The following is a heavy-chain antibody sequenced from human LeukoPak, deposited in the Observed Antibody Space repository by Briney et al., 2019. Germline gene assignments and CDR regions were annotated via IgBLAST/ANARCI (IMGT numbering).Heavy chain of an antibody. CDR2: IYHSGST. V-gene: IGHV4-30-2*01. J-gene: IGHJ3*02. D-gene: IGHD5-18*01. Sequence: SQTLSLTCAVSGGSISSGGYSWSWIRQPPGKGLEWIGYIYHSGSTYYNPSLKSRVTISVDRSKNQFSLKLSSVTAADTAVYYCARAPRIQLSVAFDIWGQGTMVTVSS. CDR1: GGSISSGGYS. CDR3: ARAPRIQLSVAFDI.